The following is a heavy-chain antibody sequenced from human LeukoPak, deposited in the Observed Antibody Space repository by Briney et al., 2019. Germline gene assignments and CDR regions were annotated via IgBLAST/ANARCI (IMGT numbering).Heavy chain of an antibody. CDR2: IYYSGST. D-gene: IGHD3-10*01. Sequence: SETLSLTCTVSGGSISSYYWSWIRQPPGKGLEWIGYIYYSGSTNYNPSLKSRVTISVDTSKNQFSLKLSSVTAADTAVYYCARAFYGSGPLETIRFDYWGQGTLVTVSS. J-gene: IGHJ4*02. CDR3: ARAFYGSGPLETIRFDY. V-gene: IGHV4-59*01. CDR1: GGSISSYY.